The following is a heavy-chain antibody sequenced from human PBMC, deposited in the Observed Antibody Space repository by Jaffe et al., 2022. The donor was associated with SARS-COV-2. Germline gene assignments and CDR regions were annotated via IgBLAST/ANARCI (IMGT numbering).Heavy chain of an antibody. CDR1: GGSISSGGYY. J-gene: IGHJ4*02. CDR3: ARGRLGAQYYYDSSGYYHFDY. CDR2: IYYSGST. V-gene: IGHV4-31*03. Sequence: QVQLQESGPGLVKPSQTLSLTCTVSGGSISSGGYYWSWIRQHPGKGLEWIGYIYYSGSTYYNPSLKSRVTISVDTSKNQFSLKLSSVTAADTAVYYCARGRLGAQYYYDSSGYYHFDYWGQGTLVTVSS. D-gene: IGHD3-22*01.